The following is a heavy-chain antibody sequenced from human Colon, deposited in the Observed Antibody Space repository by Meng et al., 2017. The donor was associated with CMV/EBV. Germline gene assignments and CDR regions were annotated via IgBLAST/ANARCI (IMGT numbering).Heavy chain of an antibody. CDR3: ARAPVGGWYFDL. D-gene: IGHD1-26*01. V-gene: IGHV6-1*01. CDR2: TYYRSKWNN. J-gene: IGHJ2*01. Sequence: LRLSCAISGDSVSSNSAAWNWIRQSPSRGLEWLRRTYYRSKWNNDYAVSVKSRITISPDTSKNQFSLQLNSVTPEDTAVYYCARAPVGGWYFDLWGRGTLVTVSS. CDR1: GDSVSSNSAA.